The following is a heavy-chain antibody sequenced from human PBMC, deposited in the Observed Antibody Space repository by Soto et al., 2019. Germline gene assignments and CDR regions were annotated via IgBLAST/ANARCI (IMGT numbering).Heavy chain of an antibody. CDR2: ISYDGSNK. CDR1: GFTFSSYG. CDR3: AKSRIITFGAAYYFDY. Sequence: QVQLVESGGGVVQPGRSLRLSCAASGFTFSSYGMHWVRQAPGKGLEWVAVISYDGSNKYYADSVKGRFTISRDNSKNTLYPQMNSRRAEDTAVYYCAKSRIITFGAAYYFDYWGQGTLVTVSS. J-gene: IGHJ4*02. V-gene: IGHV3-30*18. D-gene: IGHD3-16*01.